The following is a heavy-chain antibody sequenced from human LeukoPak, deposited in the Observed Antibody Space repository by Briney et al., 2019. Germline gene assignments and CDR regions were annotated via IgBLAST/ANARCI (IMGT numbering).Heavy chain of an antibody. CDR2: IYSGGNT. D-gene: IGHD2-15*01. J-gene: IGHJ2*01. CDR3: ARGGYCSGGSCYSLYFDL. Sequence: GGSLRLSCAASGFTVSSNYMTWVRQAPGKGLEWVSVIYSGGNTYYADSVKGRFTISRDNSKNTLYLQMINLRAEDTAVYYCARGGYCSGGSCYSLYFDLWGRGTLVTVSS. V-gene: IGHV3-53*01. CDR1: GFTVSSNY.